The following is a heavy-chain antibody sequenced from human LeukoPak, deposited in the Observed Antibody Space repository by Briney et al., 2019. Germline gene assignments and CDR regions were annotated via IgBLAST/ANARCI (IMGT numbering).Heavy chain of an antibody. D-gene: IGHD5-18*01. J-gene: IGHJ3*02. Sequence: ASVKVSCKVSGYTLTELSMHWVRQAPGKGLEWMGGFDPEDGEIIYAQKFQGRVTMTEDTSTDTAYMELNSLRSEDTAVYYCATFTGGGYSYLNEFDIWGQGTMVTVSS. CDR1: GYTLTELS. V-gene: IGHV1-24*01. CDR3: ATFTGGGYSYLNEFDI. CDR2: FDPEDGEI.